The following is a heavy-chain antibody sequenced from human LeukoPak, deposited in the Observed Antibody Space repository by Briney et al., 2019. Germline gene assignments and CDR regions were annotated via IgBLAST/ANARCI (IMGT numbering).Heavy chain of an antibody. Sequence: ASVKVSCKASGYTFTSYYMHWVRQAPGQGLEWMGIINPSGGSTSYAQKFQSRVTMTSDTCTSAVYMELSSLRTEDPAVYYCARGDVGADYWGQGTLVTVSS. J-gene: IGHJ4*02. CDR2: INPSGGST. CDR3: ARGDVGADY. CDR1: GYTFTSYY. V-gene: IGHV1-46*01. D-gene: IGHD1-26*01.